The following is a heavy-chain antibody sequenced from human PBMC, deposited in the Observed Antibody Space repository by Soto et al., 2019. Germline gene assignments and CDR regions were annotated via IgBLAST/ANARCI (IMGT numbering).Heavy chain of an antibody. CDR1: GFTFSSYA. CDR3: AKDHAPRITNWKYHGMDV. D-gene: IGHD1-1*01. Sequence: GGSLRLSCAASGFTFSSYAMSWVRQAPGKGLEWVSAISGSGGSTYYADSVKGRFTISRDNSKNTLYLQMNSLRAEDTAVYYCAKDHAPRITNWKYHGMDVWGQGTTVTVSS. V-gene: IGHV3-23*01. CDR2: ISGSGGST. J-gene: IGHJ6*02.